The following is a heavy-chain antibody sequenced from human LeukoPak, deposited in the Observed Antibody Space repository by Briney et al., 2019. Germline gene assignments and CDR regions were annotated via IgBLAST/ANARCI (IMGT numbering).Heavy chain of an antibody. CDR1: GYSFTYYW. Sequence: GESLKISCKGSGYSFTYYWIGWMRQMPGKGLEWMGIIYPGDSDTRYSPSFQGQVTISADKSISTAYLQWSSLKASDTAMYYCARQLTSGWSPNYGMDVWGQGTTVTVSS. V-gene: IGHV5-51*01. CDR3: ARQLTSGWSPNYGMDV. J-gene: IGHJ6*02. CDR2: IYPGDSDT. D-gene: IGHD6-19*01.